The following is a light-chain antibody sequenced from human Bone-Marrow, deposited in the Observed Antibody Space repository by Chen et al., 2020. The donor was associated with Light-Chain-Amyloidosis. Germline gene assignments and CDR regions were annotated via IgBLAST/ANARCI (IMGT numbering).Light chain of an antibody. V-gene: IGLV1-51*01. CDR3: GTWDIRLGTVM. J-gene: IGLJ3*02. CDR1: TSNIGNNF. CDR2: YNN. Sequence: SVLSQPPSLTAAPGHTVTIPCSGSTSNIGNNFVPWYQQFPGTAPKLLIYYNNRRPSGIPDRFSGSKSGTSATLGITGLQTGDEADYYCGTWDIRLGTVMFGGGTKLTVL.